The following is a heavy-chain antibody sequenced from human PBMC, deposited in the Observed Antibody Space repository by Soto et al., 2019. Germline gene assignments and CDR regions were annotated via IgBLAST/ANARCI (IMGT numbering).Heavy chain of an antibody. CDR2: INGYNGNT. CDR1: GYTFTSYG. CDR3: ARMGDLPYYYYGMDV. J-gene: IGHJ6*02. V-gene: IGHV1-18*01. Sequence: QVQLVQSGAEVKKPGASVKVSCKASGYTFTSYGITWVRQAPGQGLEWLGWINGYNGNTNYAQKLQGRVTMTTDTSTSTAYMELRSLRSDETAVYYCARMGDLPYYYYGMDVWGQGTTVTVSS. D-gene: IGHD3-16*01.